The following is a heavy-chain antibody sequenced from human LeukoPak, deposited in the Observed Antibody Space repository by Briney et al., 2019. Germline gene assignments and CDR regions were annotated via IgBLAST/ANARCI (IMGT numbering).Heavy chain of an antibody. CDR1: GFSFDDYG. Sequence: GGSLRLSCAASGFSFDDYGMSWVRQAPGEGLEWVSGINWNGGSTGYADSVKGRFTISRDNAKNSLFLQMNSLRVEDTALYYCARGGISIFGVVIYMDVWGKGTTVTVSS. J-gene: IGHJ6*03. CDR3: ARGGISIFGVVIYMDV. CDR2: INWNGGST. D-gene: IGHD3-3*01. V-gene: IGHV3-20*04.